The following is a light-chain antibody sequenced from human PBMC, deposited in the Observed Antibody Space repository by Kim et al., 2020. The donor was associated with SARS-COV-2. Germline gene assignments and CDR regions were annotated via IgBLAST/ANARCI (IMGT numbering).Light chain of an antibody. CDR2: DVS. Sequence: QSALTQPASVSGSPGQSITISCTGTSSDVGSYDFVAWYQHHPDKAPKLMLFDVSKRPSGVSNRFSGSKSGNTASLTISGLHAEDEADYYCSSYTSSNINYVFGTGTKVTVL. J-gene: IGLJ1*01. CDR1: SSDVGSYDF. V-gene: IGLV2-14*03. CDR3: SSYTSSNINYV.